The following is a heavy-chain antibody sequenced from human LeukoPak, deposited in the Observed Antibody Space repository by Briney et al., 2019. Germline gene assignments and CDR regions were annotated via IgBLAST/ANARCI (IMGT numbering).Heavy chain of an antibody. CDR3: ARGNGALYYFDY. D-gene: IGHD1-26*01. CDR2: ISSSGSTI. V-gene: IGHV3-48*04. CDR1: GFTFSSYS. J-gene: IGHJ4*02. Sequence: GGSLRLSCAASGFTFSSYSMNWVRQAPGKGLEWVSYISSSGSTIYYADSVKGRFTISRDNAKNSLYLQMNSLRAEDTAVYYCARGNGALYYFDYWGQGTLVTVSS.